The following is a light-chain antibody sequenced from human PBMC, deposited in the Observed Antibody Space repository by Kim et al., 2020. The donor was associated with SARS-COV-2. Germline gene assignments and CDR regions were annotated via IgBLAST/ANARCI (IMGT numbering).Light chain of an antibody. CDR2: DAT. J-gene: IGKJ1*01. CDR3: QQSNDWPPLT. Sequence: PGERDTLSCRASQTINNRLVWYQHKPGQAPRLRIYDATTRATGVPARFIGSGSETDFTLTISSLQSEDFAVYYCQQSNDWPPLTFGQGTKVDIK. CDR1: QTINNR. V-gene: IGKV3-15*01.